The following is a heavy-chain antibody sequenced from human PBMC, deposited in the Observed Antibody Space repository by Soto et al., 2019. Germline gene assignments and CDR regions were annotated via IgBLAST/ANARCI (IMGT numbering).Heavy chain of an antibody. J-gene: IGHJ5*02. Sequence: QVQLQESGPGLVKPSQTLSLTCTVSGGSISSGDYYWSWIRQHPGKGLEWIGYIYYSGSTYYNPSXKXRFXISVDTSKNQFSLTLSSVTAEDTAVYYCARWWSGSRQGFDPWGQGTLVTVSS. CDR2: IYYSGST. CDR1: GGSISSGDYY. V-gene: IGHV4-31*03. CDR3: ARWWSGSRQGFDP. D-gene: IGHD3-3*01.